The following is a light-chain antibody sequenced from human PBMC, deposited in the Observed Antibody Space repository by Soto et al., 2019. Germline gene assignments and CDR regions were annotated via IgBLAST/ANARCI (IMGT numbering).Light chain of an antibody. CDR2: DAS. CDR1: QSVGTK. Sequence: ETVMTQSPATLSVSPGERATLSCRASQSVGTKLAWYQHKPGQAPRLLIYDASTRATGIPARFSGSGSGTDFTLTISSLQSEDFVVYFLQQYYNWYTYGQGTKLEIK. V-gene: IGKV3-15*01. J-gene: IGKJ2*01. CDR3: QQYYNWYT.